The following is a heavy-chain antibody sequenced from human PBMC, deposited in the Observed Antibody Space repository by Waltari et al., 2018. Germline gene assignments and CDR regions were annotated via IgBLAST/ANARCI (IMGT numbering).Heavy chain of an antibody. J-gene: IGHJ4*02. Sequence: QVQLQQSGPGLVKPSEPLSLTCAVSGYSISSGYYWGWIRQPPGKGLEWIGSIYHSGSTYYNPSLKSRVTISVDTSKTQFPLKLSSVTAADTAVYYCARDPDYWGQGTLVTVSS. CDR3: ARDPDY. CDR2: IYHSGST. V-gene: IGHV4-38-2*02. CDR1: GYSISSGYY.